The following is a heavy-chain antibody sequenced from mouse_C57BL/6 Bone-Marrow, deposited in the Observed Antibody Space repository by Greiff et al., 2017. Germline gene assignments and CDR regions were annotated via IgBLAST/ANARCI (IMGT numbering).Heavy chain of an antibody. D-gene: IGHD1-1*01. CDR3: ARGPSTVVARGAMDY. CDR2: LDPANGNT. V-gene: IGHV14-3*01. J-gene: IGHJ4*01. Sequence: VQLQQSVAELVRPGASVKLSCTASGFNIKNTYMHWVKQRPEQGLEWIGRLDPANGNTKYAPKFQGKATITADKSSNTAYLQLSILTSEYTAIYYCARGPSTVVARGAMDYWGQGTSVTVSS. CDR1: GFNIKNTY.